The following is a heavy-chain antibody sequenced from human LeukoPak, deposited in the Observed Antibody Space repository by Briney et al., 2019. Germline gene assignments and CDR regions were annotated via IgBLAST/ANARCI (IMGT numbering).Heavy chain of an antibody. Sequence: SGPTLVKPPQTLTLTCTFSGFSLRTSGVGVAWIRQPPGKALEWLPLIYGHDDKRYSPSLKSRLTVTKDTSKNQVVLTMTNMDPVDTATYYCAPYGGDRQGYNWFDPWGQGTLVTVSS. V-gene: IGHV2-5*01. J-gene: IGHJ5*02. CDR1: GFSLRTSGVG. CDR3: APYGGDRQGYNWFDP. D-gene: IGHD2-21*02. CDR2: IYGHDDK.